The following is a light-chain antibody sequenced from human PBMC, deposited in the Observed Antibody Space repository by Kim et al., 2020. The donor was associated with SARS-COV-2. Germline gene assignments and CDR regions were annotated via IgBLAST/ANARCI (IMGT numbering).Light chain of an antibody. Sequence: PGERATLSCRASQRVPSVYLAWYQQKPGQAPRLLIYHVSNRATGIPDRFSGSGSGTDFTLTISRLEPEDFAVYYCQQYADSPRTFGQGTKVDIK. CDR1: QRVPSVY. CDR2: HVS. V-gene: IGKV3-20*01. J-gene: IGKJ1*01. CDR3: QQYADSPRT.